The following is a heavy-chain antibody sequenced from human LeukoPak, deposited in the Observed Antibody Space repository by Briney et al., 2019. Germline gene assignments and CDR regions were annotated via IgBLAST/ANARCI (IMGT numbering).Heavy chain of an antibody. V-gene: IGHV4-34*01. CDR3: ARRRGYFDY. Sequence: SETLSLTCAVYGGSFSGYYWSWIRQPPGKGLEWIGEINHSGSTNYNPSLKSRVTISVDTSKNQFSLKLSSVTAADTAVYYCARRRGYFDYWGQGTLVTVSS. J-gene: IGHJ4*02. CDR1: GGSFSGYY. CDR2: INHSGST.